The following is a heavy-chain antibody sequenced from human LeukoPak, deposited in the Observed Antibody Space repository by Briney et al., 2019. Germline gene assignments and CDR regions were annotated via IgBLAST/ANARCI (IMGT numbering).Heavy chain of an antibody. J-gene: IGHJ4*02. CDR3: ARGKNVYSNRYSFDS. Sequence: PSQTLSLTCTVSGDSISSGGCSWSWIRQHPGKGLEWIGYISYSGSTYYNPSLKSRVSISVDTSKNQSSLKLSSVTAADTALYYCARGKNVYSNRYSFDSWGQGTLVTVSS. CDR2: ISYSGST. V-gene: IGHV4-31*03. CDR1: GDSISSGGCS. D-gene: IGHD4-11*01.